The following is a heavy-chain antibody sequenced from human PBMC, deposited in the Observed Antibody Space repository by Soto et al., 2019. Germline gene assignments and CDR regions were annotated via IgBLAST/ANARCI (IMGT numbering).Heavy chain of an antibody. CDR2: ISPYSGSR. D-gene: IGHD4-17*01. CDR3: AREQYEFGDLYYVDY. J-gene: IGHJ4*02. CDR1: GYDFERFP. V-gene: IGHV1-18*04. Sequence: QVKLVQSGGEVKRPGASVKVSCKASGYDFERFPISWVRQARGQGLEWMGLISPYSGSRYYAEKFQGRVTMTTDTSTRTVYMELRSLTSDDTAVYFCAREQYEFGDLYYVDYWGQGTLVTVSS.